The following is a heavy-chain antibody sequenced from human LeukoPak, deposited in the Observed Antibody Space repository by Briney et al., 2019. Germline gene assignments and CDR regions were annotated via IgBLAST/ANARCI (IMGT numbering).Heavy chain of an antibody. D-gene: IGHD5-24*01. V-gene: IGHV3-23*01. Sequence: PGGSLRLSCAASGFTFSTYAMSWVRQAPGKGLEWVSTISGSGGSTYYADSVRGRFTISRDISRNTLYLQMNSLRAEDTAVYYCANTLGVEMATIVWGQGTLVTVSS. CDR1: GFTFSTYA. CDR3: ANTLGVEMATIV. J-gene: IGHJ4*02. CDR2: ISGSGGST.